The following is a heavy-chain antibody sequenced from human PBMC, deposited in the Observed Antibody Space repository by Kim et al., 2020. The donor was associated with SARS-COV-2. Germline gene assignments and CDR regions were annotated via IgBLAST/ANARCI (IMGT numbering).Heavy chain of an antibody. J-gene: IGHJ4*02. CDR3: AREIGIRTYYDYIWGSYRLD. D-gene: IGHD3-16*02. V-gene: IGHV3-74*01. Sequence: GGSLRLSCAASGFTFSSYWMHWVRQAPGKGLVWVSRINSDGSSTSYADSVKGRFTISRDNAKNTLYLQMNSLRAEDTAVYYCAREIGIRTYYDYIWGSYRLDWGQGTLVTGSS. CDR1: GFTFSSYW. CDR2: INSDGSST.